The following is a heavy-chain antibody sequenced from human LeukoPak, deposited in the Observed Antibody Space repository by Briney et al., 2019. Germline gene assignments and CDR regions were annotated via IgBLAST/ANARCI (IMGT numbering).Heavy chain of an antibody. CDR1: GFNFANYF. V-gene: IGHV3-64*02. Sequence: GGSLRLSCAASGFNFANYFMHWVRQAPGKGLEYVSAISRDGDVTYYADSLTDRFIITRDNSKNTLWLHIASLRPEDTAMYYCARSGGAAETTSGFFDFWGQGTLVTVSP. CDR2: ISRDGDVT. D-gene: IGHD1-7*01. J-gene: IGHJ4*02. CDR3: ARSGGAAETTSGFFDF.